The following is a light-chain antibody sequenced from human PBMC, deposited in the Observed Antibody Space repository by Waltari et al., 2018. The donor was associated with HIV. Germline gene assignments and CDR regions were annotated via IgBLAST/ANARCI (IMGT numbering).Light chain of an antibody. CDR1: QSVNYN. V-gene: IGKV3-15*01. J-gene: IGKJ5*01. CDR3: QQYENWPPIT. Sequence: IVMTQSPPTLSVSPGERVTLSCRASQSVNYNLAWYQQKPGQAPRLLIYGASGRAAGIPARFSGSGSGTEFTLTISSLQSEDFAVYYCQQYENWPPITFAQGTRLEIK. CDR2: GAS.